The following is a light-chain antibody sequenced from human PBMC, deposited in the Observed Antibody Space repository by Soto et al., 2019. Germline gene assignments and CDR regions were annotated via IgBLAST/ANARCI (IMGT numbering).Light chain of an antibody. J-gene: IGKJ1*01. CDR2: GAS. V-gene: IGKV3-20*01. CDR3: HQYNISPWT. Sequence: EIVLTQSPGTLSLSPGERVTLSCRASQSVSSSYVAWYQQKPGQAPRLLIYGASSRATGIPDRFSGSGSGTDFNLTISRLEPEDLAVYYCHQYNISPWTFGQGTKVEIK. CDR1: QSVSSSY.